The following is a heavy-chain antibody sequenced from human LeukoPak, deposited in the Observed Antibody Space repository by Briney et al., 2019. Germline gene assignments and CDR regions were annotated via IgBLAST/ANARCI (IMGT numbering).Heavy chain of an antibody. D-gene: IGHD3-3*01. CDR3: ARPSGSVTIFGVVDYFDY. J-gene: IGHJ4*02. Sequence: GGSLRLSCVVSGFTFNNYGMHWVRQAPGKGLDWVASIAYDGSNENYAESVKGRFTISRDNSKNTLYMQMNSPRAEDTAVYYCARPSGSVTIFGVVDYFDYWGQGSLVTVSS. V-gene: IGHV3-30*04. CDR1: GFTFNNYG. CDR2: IAYDGSNE.